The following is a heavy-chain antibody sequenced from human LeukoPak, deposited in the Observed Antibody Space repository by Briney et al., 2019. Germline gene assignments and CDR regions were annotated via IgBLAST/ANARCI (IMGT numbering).Heavy chain of an antibody. Sequence: PGGSLRLSCAASGFTFSRYWMHWVRQGPGKGLVWGSRMNSDGSTTNYADSVKGRFTISRDNAKNTLYLQMNSLRAEDTAVYYCVRALMGTSDHWGQGSLVTVSS. D-gene: IGHD7-27*01. J-gene: IGHJ4*02. CDR1: GFTFSRYW. CDR3: VRALMGTSDH. V-gene: IGHV3-74*01. CDR2: MNSDGSTT.